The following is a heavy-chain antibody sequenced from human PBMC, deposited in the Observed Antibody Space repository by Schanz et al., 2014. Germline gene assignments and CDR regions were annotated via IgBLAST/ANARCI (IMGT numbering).Heavy chain of an antibody. Sequence: QVQLVQSGAELKKPGASVKVSCKASGYTFTGYYMHWVRQAPGQGLEWMGRISAYNGNTNFAQKFQGRVTMTTDTSTSTVYMELRSLTSDDSAVYYCARDRDQWDGNYLDYWGQGTLVTVSS. CDR2: ISAYNGNT. CDR3: ARDRDQWDGNYLDY. J-gene: IGHJ4*02. D-gene: IGHD1-26*01. CDR1: GYTFTGYY. V-gene: IGHV1-18*04.